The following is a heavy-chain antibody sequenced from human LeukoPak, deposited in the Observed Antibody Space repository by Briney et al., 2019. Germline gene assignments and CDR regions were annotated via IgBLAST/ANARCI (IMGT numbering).Heavy chain of an antibody. V-gene: IGHV3-30*02. CDR2: IRYDGSNK. CDR3: ARRSGIAVAGAFNY. J-gene: IGHJ4*02. Sequence: GGSLRLSCAASGFTFSSYGMHWVCQAPGKGLEWVAFIRYDGSNKYYADSVKGRFTISRDNSKNTLYLQMNSLRAEDTAVYYCARRSGIAVAGAFNYWGQGTLVTVSS. D-gene: IGHD6-19*01. CDR1: GFTFSSYG.